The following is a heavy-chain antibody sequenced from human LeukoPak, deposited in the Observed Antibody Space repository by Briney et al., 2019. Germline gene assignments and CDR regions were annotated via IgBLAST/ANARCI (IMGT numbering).Heavy chain of an antibody. J-gene: IGHJ4*02. D-gene: IGHD6-25*01. CDR3: AKARTAATIYPKEVNFDY. V-gene: IGHV3-23*01. CDR1: GFTFSSYA. CDR2: ISGSGGST. Sequence: PGGSLRLSCAASGFTFSSYAMSWVRQAPGKGLEWVSAISGSGGSTYYADSVKGRFTISRDNSKDTFYLQMNSLRVEDTAVYYCAKARTAATIYPKEVNFDYWGQGTLVTVSS.